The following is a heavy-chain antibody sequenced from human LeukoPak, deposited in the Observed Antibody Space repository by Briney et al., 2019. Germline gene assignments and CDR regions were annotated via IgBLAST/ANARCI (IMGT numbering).Heavy chain of an antibody. D-gene: IGHD1-26*01. CDR3: ARVGGSFRFDY. CDR2: INHSGST. V-gene: IGHV4-34*01. Sequence: PSETLSLTCAVYGGSFSGYYWGWIRQPPGKGLEWIGEINHSGSTNYNPSLKSRVTISVDTSKNQFSLKLSSVTAADTAVYYCARVGGSFRFDYWGQGTLVTVSS. CDR1: GGSFSGYY. J-gene: IGHJ4*02.